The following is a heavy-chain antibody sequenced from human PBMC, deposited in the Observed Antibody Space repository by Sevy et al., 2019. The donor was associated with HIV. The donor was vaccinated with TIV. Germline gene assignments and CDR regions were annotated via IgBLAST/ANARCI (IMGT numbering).Heavy chain of an antibody. CDR2: INKDGSDA. D-gene: IGHD1-7*01. CDR1: GFTFSNYW. Sequence: GGSLRLSCAASGFTFSNYWMHWVRQPPGKGLVWVSRINKDGSDAVYADSVKGRFTISSDNAKITLSLQMDNLRVDDVGIYYCTRDLRWPARLFSATTAGFDFWSQGTLVTVSS. CDR3: TRDLRWPARLFSATTAGFDF. V-gene: IGHV3-74*01. J-gene: IGHJ4*02.